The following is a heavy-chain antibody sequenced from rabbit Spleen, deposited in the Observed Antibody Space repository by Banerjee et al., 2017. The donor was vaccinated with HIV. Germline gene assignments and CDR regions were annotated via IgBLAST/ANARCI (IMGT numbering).Heavy chain of an antibody. D-gene: IGHD1-1*01. CDR3: ARDLIGIIGWNFYL. J-gene: IGHJ3*01. V-gene: IGHV1S40*01. CDR2: IGTGVGDT. CDR1: GFSFSSGYD. Sequence: QQLVESGGGLVKPGASLTLTCTASGFSFSSGYDMCWVRQAPGKGLEWIACIGTGVGDTYYANWAKGRFTISKASSTTVTLQMTSLTAADTATYFCARDLIGIIGWNFYLWGQGTLVTVS.